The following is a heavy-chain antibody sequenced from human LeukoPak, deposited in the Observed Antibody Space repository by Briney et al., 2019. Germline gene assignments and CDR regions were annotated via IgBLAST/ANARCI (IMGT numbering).Heavy chain of an antibody. J-gene: IGHJ3*01. Sequence: GGSLRLSCAASGFTFSSYSVNWVRQAPGKGLEWVSYISSSSSTIYYADSVKGRFTISRDNAKNSLYLQMNSLRVEDTAVYYCARDQRSYGSGSYYTSWGQGTMVTVSS. CDR2: ISSSSSTI. V-gene: IGHV3-48*04. CDR1: GFTFSSYS. D-gene: IGHD3-10*01. CDR3: ARDQRSYGSGSYYTS.